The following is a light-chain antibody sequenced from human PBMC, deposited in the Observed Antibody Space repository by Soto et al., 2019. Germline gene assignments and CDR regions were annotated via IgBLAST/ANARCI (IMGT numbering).Light chain of an antibody. J-gene: IGKJ1*01. CDR2: GAS. CDR3: QQDNNWPPWT. Sequence: EIAMTQSPATLSVSPGERATLSCRASQSVSSNLAWYQQKPGQAPRLLIYGASTRATGIPARFSGSGSGTEFTLTISRLQSEDFSVYYCQQDNNWPPWTFGQGTKVEIK. V-gene: IGKV3-15*01. CDR1: QSVSSN.